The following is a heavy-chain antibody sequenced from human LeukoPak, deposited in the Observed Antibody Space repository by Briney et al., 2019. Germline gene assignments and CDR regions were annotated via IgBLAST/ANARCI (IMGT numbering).Heavy chain of an antibody. CDR2: ISSSSSYI. V-gene: IGHV3-21*01. D-gene: IGHD2-15*01. Sequence: GGSLRLSCAASGFTFSSYEMNWVRQAPGKGLEWVSSISSSSSYIYYADSVKGRFTISRDNAKNSLYLQMNSLRAEDTAVYYCARDMPATLAAPFDYWGQGTLVTVSS. CDR1: GFTFSSYE. J-gene: IGHJ4*02. CDR3: ARDMPATLAAPFDY.